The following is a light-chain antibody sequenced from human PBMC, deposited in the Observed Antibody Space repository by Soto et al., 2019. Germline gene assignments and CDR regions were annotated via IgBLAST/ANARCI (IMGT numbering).Light chain of an antibody. CDR1: QSISSW. V-gene: IGKV1-5*01. CDR3: QQYNSYTWT. J-gene: IGKJ1*01. CDR2: DAS. Sequence: DIQMTQSPATLSASVGDGVTITCRASQSISSWLAWYQQKPGKAPKLLIYDASSLESGVPSRFSGSGSGTEFTLTISSLQPDDFATYYCQQYNSYTWTCGQGTKGDI.